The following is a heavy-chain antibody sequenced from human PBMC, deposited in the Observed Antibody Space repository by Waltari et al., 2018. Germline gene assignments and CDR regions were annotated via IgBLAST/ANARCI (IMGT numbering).Heavy chain of an antibody. Sequence: QVHLVESGGGVVQPGGSLRLSCAASGFSFNNYAMHWVRQAPGRGLAWVAVVWHDGSYKFYADSVKGRFTISRDNSKNTLYFQMNSLRAEDTAMYYCAKDGSASRLVRYYLDHWGPGTLVTVSS. V-gene: IGHV3-33*06. D-gene: IGHD2-8*02. CDR1: GFSFNNYA. J-gene: IGHJ4*02. CDR3: AKDGSASRLVRYYLDH. CDR2: VWHDGSYK.